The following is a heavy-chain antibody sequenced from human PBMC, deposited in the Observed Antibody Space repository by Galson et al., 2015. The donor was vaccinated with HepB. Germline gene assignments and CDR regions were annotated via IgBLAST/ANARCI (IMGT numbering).Heavy chain of an antibody. J-gene: IGHJ6*02. Sequence: SLRLSCAASGFPFSIYALHWVRQAPGKGLEWVTVISYDGKNKYYADSVKGRFTVSRDSSENTLYLQMNSLRPEDTALYFCARSNWGYSNSSGDFYYSMDVWGQGTTVTVSS. CDR1: GFPFSIYA. CDR3: ARSNWGYSNSSGDFYYSMDV. V-gene: IGHV3-30*04. D-gene: IGHD6-6*01. CDR2: ISYDGKNK.